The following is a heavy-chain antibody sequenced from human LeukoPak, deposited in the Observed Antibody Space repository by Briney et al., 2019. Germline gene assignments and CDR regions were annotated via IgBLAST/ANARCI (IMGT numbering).Heavy chain of an antibody. CDR1: GFTFSNYA. D-gene: IGHD2-15*01. Sequence: GGSLRLPFVASGFTFSNYAMSWVRQAPGKGLELVSGIYGSDDKTVYGDAVKGRFTISRDNSKNTLYLQMNSLRADDTAVYYCAKTQGYYDAWGQGALVTVSS. V-gene: IGHV3-23*01. J-gene: IGHJ5*02. CDR2: IYGSDDKT. CDR3: AKTQGYYDA.